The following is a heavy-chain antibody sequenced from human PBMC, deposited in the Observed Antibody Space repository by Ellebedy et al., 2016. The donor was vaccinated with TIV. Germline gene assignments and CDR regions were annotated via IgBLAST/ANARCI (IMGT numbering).Heavy chain of an antibody. V-gene: IGHV1-69*13. Sequence: SVKVSXKASGYTFTSYDINWVRQATGQGLEWMGGSIPIFTTSTYAQKFLGRVTITADESTSTAYMEFSSLRSEDTAVYYCARGKGHVVVPTAPRDAFDLWGQGTLITVSS. CDR3: ARGKGHVVVPTAPRDAFDL. J-gene: IGHJ3*01. CDR2: SIPIFTTS. CDR1: GYTFTSYD. D-gene: IGHD2-2*01.